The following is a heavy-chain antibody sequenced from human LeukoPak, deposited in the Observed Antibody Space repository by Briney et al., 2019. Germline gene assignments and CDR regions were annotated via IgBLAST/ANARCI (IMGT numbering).Heavy chain of an antibody. J-gene: IGHJ4*02. Sequence: PGGSLRLSCAASGFTFSSYGMHWVRQAPGKGLEWVAFIRYDGSNKYYADSMKGRFTISRDNSKNTLYLQMNSLRAEDTAVYYCAKSARRYCSGGSCYYFDYWGQGTLVTVSS. V-gene: IGHV3-30*02. CDR3: AKSARRYCSGGSCYYFDY. D-gene: IGHD2-15*01. CDR2: IRYDGSNK. CDR1: GFTFSSYG.